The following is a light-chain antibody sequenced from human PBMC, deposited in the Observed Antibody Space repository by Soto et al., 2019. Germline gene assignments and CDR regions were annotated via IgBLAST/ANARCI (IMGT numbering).Light chain of an antibody. Sequence: DIQMTQSPSSVSASVGDRVPITCRASQGFGSWLAWYQQKPVKAPKLLIYAASSLQSEVPSRFSCSESGTAFTLTISSLQPEDFATYYCLQANTFPLTFGGGTKVEIK. CDR3: LQANTFPLT. CDR1: QGFGSW. J-gene: IGKJ4*01. CDR2: AAS. V-gene: IGKV1-12*01.